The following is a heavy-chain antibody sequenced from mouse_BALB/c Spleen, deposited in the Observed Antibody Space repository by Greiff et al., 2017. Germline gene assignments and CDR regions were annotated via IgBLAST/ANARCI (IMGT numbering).Heavy chain of an antibody. CDR1: GFTFNTNA. D-gene: IGHD1-1*01. V-gene: IGHV10S3*01. CDR3: VREQNYYGSLLYYAMDY. J-gene: IGHJ4*01. Sequence: TGGGLVQPKGSLKLSCAASGFTFNTNAMNWVRQAPGKGLEWVARIRSKSNNYATYYADSVKDRFTISRDDSQSMLYLQMNNLKTEDTAMYYCVREQNYYGSLLYYAMDYWGQGTSVTVSS. CDR2: IRSKSNNYAT.